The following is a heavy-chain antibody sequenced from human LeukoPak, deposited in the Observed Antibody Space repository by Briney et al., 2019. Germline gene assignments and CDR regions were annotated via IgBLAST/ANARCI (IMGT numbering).Heavy chain of an antibody. CDR3: AGTMIVVKTGFDY. CDR1: GGSISSCSYY. J-gene: IGHJ4*02. CDR2: IYYSGST. Sequence: SETLSLTCTVSGGSISSCSYYWGWIRQPPGKGLEWIGSIYYSGSTYYNPSLKSRVTISVDTSKNQFSLKLSSVTAADTAVYYCAGTMIVVKTGFDYWGQGTLVTVSS. V-gene: IGHV4-39*01. D-gene: IGHD3-22*01.